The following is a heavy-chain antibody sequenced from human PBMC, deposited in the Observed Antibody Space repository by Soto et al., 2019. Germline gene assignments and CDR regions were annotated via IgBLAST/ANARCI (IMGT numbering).Heavy chain of an antibody. Sequence: EVQLVESGGGLVQPGGSLKLSCAASGFTFSGSAMHWVRQASGKGLEWVGRIRSKANSYATAYAASVKGRFTISRDDSKNTAYLQMNSLKTEDTAVYYCTRADRGSTSNYYYYMDVWDKGTTVTVSS. CDR3: TRADRGSTSNYYYYMDV. CDR1: GFTFSGSA. V-gene: IGHV3-73*01. J-gene: IGHJ6*03. CDR2: IRSKANSYAT. D-gene: IGHD2-2*01.